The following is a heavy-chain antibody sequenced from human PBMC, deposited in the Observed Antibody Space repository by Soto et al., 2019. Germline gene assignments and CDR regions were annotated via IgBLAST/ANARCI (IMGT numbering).Heavy chain of an antibody. J-gene: IGHJ5*02. CDR3: AIAGVRKGVWFDP. D-gene: IGHD3-10*01. V-gene: IGHV4-61*01. CDR1: GGSVSSDTYY. CDR2: VSYNGNT. Sequence: SETLSLTCTVSGGSVSSDTYYWNWIRQPPGKGLEWIGYVSYNGNTNYNPSLGSRVTISVDTSKNQFSLNLNSVTAADTAVYFCAIAGVRKGVWFDPWGQGTLVTVSS.